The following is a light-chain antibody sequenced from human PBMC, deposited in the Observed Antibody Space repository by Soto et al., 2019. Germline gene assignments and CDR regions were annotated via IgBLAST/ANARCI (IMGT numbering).Light chain of an antibody. CDR1: QGISSY. Sequence: DIQLTQSPSFLSASVGDRVTITCRASQGISSYLAWYQQKPGKVPKLLIYAASTLQSGVPSRFSGSGSGTECTLTISSLQPEDFATYYCQQLNSYPLTFGGGTKVEIK. CDR2: AAS. CDR3: QQLNSYPLT. V-gene: IGKV1-9*01. J-gene: IGKJ4*01.